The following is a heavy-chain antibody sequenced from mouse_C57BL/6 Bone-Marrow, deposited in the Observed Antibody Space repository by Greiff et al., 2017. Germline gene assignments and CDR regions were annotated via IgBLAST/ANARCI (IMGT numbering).Heavy chain of an antibody. CDR3: ASGNYVAMDY. CDR1: GYTFTSYW. CDR2: IYPGSGST. V-gene: IGHV1-55*01. D-gene: IGHD2-1*01. J-gene: IGHJ4*01. Sequence: QVQLQQPGAELVKPGASVKMSCKASGYTFTSYWITWVKQRPGQGLEWIGDIYPGSGSTNYNEKFKSKATLTVDTAASTAYMQISSLTSEDSAVYYCASGNYVAMDYWGQGTSVTVSS.